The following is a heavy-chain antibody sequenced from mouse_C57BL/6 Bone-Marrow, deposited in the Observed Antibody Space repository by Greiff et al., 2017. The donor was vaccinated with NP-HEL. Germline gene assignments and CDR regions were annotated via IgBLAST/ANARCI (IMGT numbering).Heavy chain of an antibody. J-gene: IGHJ3*01. CDR2: IYPGDGDT. CDR1: GYAFSSYW. V-gene: IGHV1-80*01. Sequence: VQLQQSGAELVKPGASVKISCKASGYAFSSYWMNWVKQRPGKGLEWIGQIYPGDGDTNYNGKFKGKATLAADKSSSTAYMQLSSLTSEDSAVYFCAPLTTVPWFAYWGQGTLVTVSA. D-gene: IGHD1-1*01. CDR3: APLTTVPWFAY.